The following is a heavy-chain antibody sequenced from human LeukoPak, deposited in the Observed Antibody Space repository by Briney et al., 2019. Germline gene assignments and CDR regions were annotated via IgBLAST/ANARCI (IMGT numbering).Heavy chain of an antibody. J-gene: IGHJ4*02. CDR1: GFTFSSYS. D-gene: IGHD6-19*01. CDR2: ISSVGSNI. V-gene: IGHV3-48*04. CDR3: ARDSSSGWYFYFDY. Sequence: GGSLRLSCAASGFTFSSYSMNWVRQAPGRGLEWLSYISSVGSNIYYADSVKGRLTISRDNAKNSLYLQMNSLRAEDTAVYYCARDSSSGWYFYFDYWGQGTLVTVSS.